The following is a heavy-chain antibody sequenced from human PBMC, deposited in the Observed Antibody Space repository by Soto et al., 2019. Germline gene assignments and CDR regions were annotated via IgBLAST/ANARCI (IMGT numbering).Heavy chain of an antibody. D-gene: IGHD3-22*01. Sequence: SVKVSGKASGGTFSSYAISWVRQAPGQGLEWMGGIIPIFGTANYAQKFQGRVTITADKSPSTAYMELSSLRSEDTAVYYCASHYYYDSSGYYQRYYWFVPWVQGTHVTVSS. CDR3: ASHYYYDSSGYYQRYYWFVP. V-gene: IGHV1-69*06. J-gene: IGHJ5*02. CDR2: IIPIFGTA. CDR1: GGTFSSYA.